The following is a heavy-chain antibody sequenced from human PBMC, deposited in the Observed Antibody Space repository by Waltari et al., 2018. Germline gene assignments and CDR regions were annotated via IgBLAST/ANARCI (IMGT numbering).Heavy chain of an antibody. CDR3: ARSWGSGDQGGAFDI. V-gene: IGHV3-53*02. D-gene: IGHD1-26*01. J-gene: IGHJ3*02. Sequence: EVQLVETGGGLIQPGGSLRLSCAASGFTVSSNYMSWVRQAPGKGLEWVSVIYSGGSTYYADSVKGRFTIARDNSKNTLYLQMSSLRAEDTAVYYCARSWGSGDQGGAFDIWGQGTMVTVSS. CDR1: GFTVSSNY. CDR2: IYSGGST.